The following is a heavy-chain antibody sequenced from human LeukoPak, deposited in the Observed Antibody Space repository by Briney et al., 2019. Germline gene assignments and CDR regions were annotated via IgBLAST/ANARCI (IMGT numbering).Heavy chain of an antibody. D-gene: IGHD3-10*02. J-gene: IGHJ4*02. CDR3: ARLPQGAMLGIFDY. V-gene: IGHV4-39*01. Sequence: SETLSLTCTVSGGSISSSSYYWGWIRQPPGKGLEWIGSIYYSGSTYYSPSLKSRVTMSVDTSKNQFSLKLSSVIAADTAVYYCARLPQGAMLGIFDYWGQGTLVTVSS. CDR2: IYYSGST. CDR1: GGSISSSSYY.